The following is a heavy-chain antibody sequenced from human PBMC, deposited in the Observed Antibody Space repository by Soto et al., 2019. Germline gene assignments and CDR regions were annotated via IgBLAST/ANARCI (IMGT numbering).Heavy chain of an antibody. J-gene: IGHJ6*02. CDR1: GFTFSSYA. CDR2: ISYDGSNK. V-gene: IGHV3-30-3*01. D-gene: IGHD3-3*01. Sequence: QVQLVESGGGVVQPGRSLRLSCAASGFTFSSYAMHWVRQAPGKGLEWVAVISYDGSNKYYADSVKGRFTISRDNSKNTLYLQMNSLRAEDTAVYYCARGEPLWSGYRGMDVWGQGTTVTVSS. CDR3: ARGEPLWSGYRGMDV.